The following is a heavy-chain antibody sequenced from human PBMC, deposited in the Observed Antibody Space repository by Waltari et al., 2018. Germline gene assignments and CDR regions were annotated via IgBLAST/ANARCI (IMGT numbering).Heavy chain of an antibody. J-gene: IGHJ4*02. CDR2: IIPKIGAS. Sequence: QVQLVQSGAEVKKPVSSVKVSCKASGGTFGRFAISGVRQAAGEGLEWVGGIIPKIGASNYAQKFQGRVTITADDSTRIAYMEVSSLRFEDTAVYFCATDTCPPYWGQGTLVIVSS. CDR1: GGTFGRFA. CDR3: ATDTCPPY. V-gene: IGHV1-69*01.